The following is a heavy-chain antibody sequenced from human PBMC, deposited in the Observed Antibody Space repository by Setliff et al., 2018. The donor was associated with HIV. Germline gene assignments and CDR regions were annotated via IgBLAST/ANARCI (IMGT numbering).Heavy chain of an antibody. J-gene: IGHJ6*03. CDR2: IIPILGVA. V-gene: IGHV1-69*04. CDR3: VRGVQSPPHYSYYYMDV. CDR1: GYTFTSYA. Sequence: SVKVSCKASGYTFTSYAINWVRQAPGQGLDWMGRIIPILGVANYAQRFQGKVTITADKSTSTAYMELTSLRFDDTAMYYCVRGVQSPPHYSYYYMDVWGEGTVVTVSS. D-gene: IGHD3-3*01.